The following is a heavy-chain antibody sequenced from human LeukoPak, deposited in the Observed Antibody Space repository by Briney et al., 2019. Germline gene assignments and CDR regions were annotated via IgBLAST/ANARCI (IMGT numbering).Heavy chain of an antibody. J-gene: IGHJ6*03. D-gene: IGHD1-26*01. CDR3: ARRHSGSYYNYYYYYMDV. CDR2: IYPGDSDT. V-gene: IGHV5-51*01. CDR1: GYSFTSYW. Sequence: GESLKISCKGSGYSFTSYWIGWVRQMPGKGLEWMGIIYPGDSDTRYSPSFQGQVTISADKSISTAYLQWSSLKASDTAMYYCARRHSGSYYNYYYYYMDVWGKGTTVTVSS.